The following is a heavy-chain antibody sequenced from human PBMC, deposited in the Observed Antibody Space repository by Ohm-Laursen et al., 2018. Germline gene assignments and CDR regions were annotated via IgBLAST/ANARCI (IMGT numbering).Heavy chain of an antibody. CDR2: ITDSGGST. J-gene: IGHJ4*02. CDR3: AKDSRCTGANCHSPLDY. Sequence: SLRLSCAAPGFTLSSYSMNWIRQAPGKGLEWVSAITDSGGSTFYADSVKGRFTISRDNSKSSLYLQMDSLRAEDTAVYFCAKDSRCTGANCHSPLDYWGQGALVTVSS. CDR1: GFTLSSYS. D-gene: IGHD2-8*02. V-gene: IGHV3-23*01.